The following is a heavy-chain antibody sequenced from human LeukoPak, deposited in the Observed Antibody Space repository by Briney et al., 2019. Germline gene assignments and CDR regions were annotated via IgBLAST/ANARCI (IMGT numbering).Heavy chain of an antibody. D-gene: IGHD5-18*01. J-gene: IGHJ4*02. V-gene: IGHV3-30*04. CDR1: GFTFSSYA. Sequence: GGSLRLSCAASGFTFSSYAMHWVRQAPGKGLEWVAVIPYDGNNKYYADSVKGRFTISRDNSKNTLYLQMNSLRAEDTAVYYCARDRGSYGPVTDWGQGTLVTVSS. CDR2: IPYDGNNK. CDR3: ARDRGSYGPVTD.